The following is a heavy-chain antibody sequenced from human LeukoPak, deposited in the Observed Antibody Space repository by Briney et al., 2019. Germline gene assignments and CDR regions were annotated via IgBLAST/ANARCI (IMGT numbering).Heavy chain of an antibody. Sequence: PSQTLSLTCSVSGDSISSGDSSWSWIRHPPGRGLEWIGYMYHTGSTYDNPSLKSRVTISVDTSKNQFSLKMRSVTAADTAVYYCARGRTNSGYEPDAFDIWGQGTMVTVSS. CDR3: ARGRTNSGYEPDAFDI. CDR2: MYHTGST. D-gene: IGHD5-12*01. J-gene: IGHJ3*02. CDR1: GDSISSGDSS. V-gene: IGHV4-30-4*01.